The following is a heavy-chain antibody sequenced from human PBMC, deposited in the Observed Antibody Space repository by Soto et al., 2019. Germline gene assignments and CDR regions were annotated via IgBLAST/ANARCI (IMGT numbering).Heavy chain of an antibody. CDR2: INAGNGNT. J-gene: IGHJ4*02. V-gene: IGHV1-3*01. Sequence: QVQLVQSGAEVKKPGASVKVSCKASGYTFTSYHMHWVRQAPGQRLEWMGWINAGNGNTKYSQKFQGRVTITRDTSANTAYMELSSLISEDTAVYYCARPKDYDDCLDYWGQGTLVTVSS. D-gene: IGHD3-22*01. CDR3: ARPKDYDDCLDY. CDR1: GYTFTSYH.